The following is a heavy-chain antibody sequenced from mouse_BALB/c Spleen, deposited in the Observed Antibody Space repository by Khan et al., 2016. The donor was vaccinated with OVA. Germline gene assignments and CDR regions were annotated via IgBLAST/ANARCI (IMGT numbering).Heavy chain of an antibody. V-gene: IGHV14-3*02. CDR2: INPDNGNT. Sequence: MQLEESGAELVKPGASVKLSCTASGYNIKDNYMHWVKQRPEQGLEWIGRINPDNGNTKYDPKFKGKATITADTSSTTAYLQLSSLTSEDTAVYYCASINAWGQGTTLTVSS. CDR1: GYNIKDNY. D-gene: IGHD1-2*01. J-gene: IGHJ2*01. CDR3: ASINA.